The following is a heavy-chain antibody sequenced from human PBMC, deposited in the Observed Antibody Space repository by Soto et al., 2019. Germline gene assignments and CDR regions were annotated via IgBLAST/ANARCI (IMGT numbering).Heavy chain of an antibody. Sequence: PGVLLRHSCGVAGVTCSDYYMSWIRQDPGKGLEWVSYISSSSSYTNYADSVKGRFTISRDNAKNSLYLQMNSLRAEDTAVYYCATGSGNGSGYWGQRTLVTVSS. CDR3: ATGSGNGSGY. CDR1: GVTCSDYY. V-gene: IGHV3-11*06. CDR2: ISSSSSYT. J-gene: IGHJ4*02. D-gene: IGHD3-10*01.